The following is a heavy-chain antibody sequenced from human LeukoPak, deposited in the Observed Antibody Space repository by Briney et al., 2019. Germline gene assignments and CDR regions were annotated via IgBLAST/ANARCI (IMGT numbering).Heavy chain of an antibody. CDR1: GFTFSSYS. V-gene: IGHV3-48*04. D-gene: IGHD1-14*01. J-gene: IGHJ4*02. CDR3: AREFEPDYLDY. Sequence: PGGSLRLSCAASGFTFSSYSMNWVRQAPGKGLEWVSYISSSSSPIYYADSAKGRFTISRDNAKNSLYLQVNSLRAEDTAVYYCAREFEPDYLDYWGQGTLVTVSS. CDR2: ISSSSSPI.